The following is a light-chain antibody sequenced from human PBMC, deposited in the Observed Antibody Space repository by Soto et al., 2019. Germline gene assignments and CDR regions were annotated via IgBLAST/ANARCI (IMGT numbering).Light chain of an antibody. CDR2: GNN. J-gene: IGLJ1*01. CDR3: QSYDSSLSGYV. CDR1: SSKLGAPYY. Sequence: QSALTQPPSVAGAPGQTVIISCSGSSSKLGAPYYVNWFRQLPGTVPRLLIYGNNNRPSGVPDRFSGSKSGTSASLAITGLQAEDEADYYCQSYDSSLSGYVFGTGTKVTVL. V-gene: IGLV1-40*01.